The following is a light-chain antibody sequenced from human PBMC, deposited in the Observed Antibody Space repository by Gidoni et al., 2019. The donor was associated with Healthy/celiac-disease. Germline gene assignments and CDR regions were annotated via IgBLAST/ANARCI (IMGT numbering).Light chain of an antibody. CDR3: QQSYSTLGT. Sequence: IQMTQSPSSLSASVGDRVTIPCRASQSISSYLNWYQQKPGKAPKLLIYAASSLQSGVPSRFSGSGSGTDFTLTISSLQPEDFATYYCQQSYSTLGTFGGGTKVEIK. J-gene: IGKJ4*01. CDR2: AAS. CDR1: QSISSY. V-gene: IGKV1-39*01.